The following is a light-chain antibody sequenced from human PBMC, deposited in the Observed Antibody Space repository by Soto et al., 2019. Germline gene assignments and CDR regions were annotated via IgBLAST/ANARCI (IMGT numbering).Light chain of an antibody. CDR2: GDS. CDR3: QQYADSPRT. V-gene: IGKV3-20*01. J-gene: IGKJ1*01. Sequence: EIVLTQSPGTLSLSPGERATLSCRASQSVSRASLAWYQQKPGQAPRLLLYGDSGRATGIPARFSGSGSGTDFTLTISRLEPEDFEVYYCQQYADSPRTLGQGTKVDIK. CDR1: QSVSRAS.